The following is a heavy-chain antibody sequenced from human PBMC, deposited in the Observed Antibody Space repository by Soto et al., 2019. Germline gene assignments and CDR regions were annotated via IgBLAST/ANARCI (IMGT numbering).Heavy chain of an antibody. J-gene: IGHJ6*02. CDR1: GFTFSSYA. V-gene: IGHV3-23*01. CDR2: ISFSGVST. Sequence: GGSVRLSCATSGFTFSSYAMNWVRQSPGKGLEWVSAISFSGVSTYYADSVKGRFTISRDNSKNTLYLQMNSLRAEDTALYYCAKEMEVTVSIHYYYGMDVLGQGTTVTVSS. D-gene: IGHD4-4*01. CDR3: AKEMEVTVSIHYYYGMDV.